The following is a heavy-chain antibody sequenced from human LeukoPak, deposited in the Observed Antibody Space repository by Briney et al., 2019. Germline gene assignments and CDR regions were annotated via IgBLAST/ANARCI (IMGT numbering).Heavy chain of an antibody. V-gene: IGHV3-23*01. CDR3: AKDRLGYCSGGSCQRFDP. Sequence: GGSLRLSCAVSGFTFSSYAMSWVRQAPGKGLEWVSAISGSGGSTYYADSVKGRFTISRDNSKNTLYLQMNSLRAEDTAVYYCAKDRLGYCSGGSCQRFDPWGQGTLVTVSS. CDR2: ISGSGGST. J-gene: IGHJ5*02. CDR1: GFTFSSYA. D-gene: IGHD2-15*01.